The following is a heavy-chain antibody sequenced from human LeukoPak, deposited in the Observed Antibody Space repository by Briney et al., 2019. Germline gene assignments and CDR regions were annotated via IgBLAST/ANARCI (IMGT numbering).Heavy chain of an antibody. Sequence: GGSLRLSCAASGFTVSSNYMSWVRQAPGKGLEWVSVIYSGGSTYYADSVKGRFTISRDNSKNTLYLQMNSLRAEDTAVYYRARGQGGLLFDYWGQGTLVTVSS. J-gene: IGHJ4*02. CDR1: GFTVSSNY. V-gene: IGHV3-53*01. D-gene: IGHD2-15*01. CDR3: ARGQGGLLFDY. CDR2: IYSGGST.